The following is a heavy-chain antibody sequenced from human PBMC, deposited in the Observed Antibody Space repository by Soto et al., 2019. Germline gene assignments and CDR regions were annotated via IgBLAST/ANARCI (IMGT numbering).Heavy chain of an antibody. CDR3: ARETSAMTYYHYGMVV. V-gene: IGHV3-30-3*01. Sequence: QVQLVESGGGVVQPGTSLRLSCAASGFTFSRSAMHWVRQAPGKGLEWMAVISYDGGNKNYADSVKGRFTISRDNSKITLYLQMNSLRAEDTAVYYCARETSAMTYYHYGMVVWGQGTTVTVSS. J-gene: IGHJ6*02. CDR2: ISYDGGNK. CDR1: GFTFSRSA.